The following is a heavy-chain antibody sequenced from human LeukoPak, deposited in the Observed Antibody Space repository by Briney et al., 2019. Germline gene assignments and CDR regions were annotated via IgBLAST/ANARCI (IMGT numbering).Heavy chain of an antibody. CDR2: IYSGGST. CDR1: GFTVSSNY. CDR3: ARDVELQEMATERSVAFDI. V-gene: IGHV3-66*01. D-gene: IGHD5-12*01. Sequence: GGSLRLSCAASGFTVSSNYMSWVRQAPGKGLEWVSVIYSGGSTYYADSVKGRFTISSDNSKNTLYLQMNSLRAEDTAVYYCARDVELQEMATERSVAFDIWGQGTMVTVSS. J-gene: IGHJ3*02.